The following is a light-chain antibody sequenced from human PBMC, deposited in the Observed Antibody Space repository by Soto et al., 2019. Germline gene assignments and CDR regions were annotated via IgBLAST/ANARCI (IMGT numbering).Light chain of an antibody. CDR3: QRFNRWPLS. J-gene: IGKJ4*01. V-gene: IGKV3-15*01. CDR1: QSVSSY. CDR2: DTS. Sequence: EIVMTQSPATLSVSPGERATLSCRASQSVSSYLAWYQQKPGQAPRLLIYDTSIRATGIPARFSGSGSGTEFTLTIASLQSEDFGVYYCQRFNRWPLSFGGGTKVDIK.